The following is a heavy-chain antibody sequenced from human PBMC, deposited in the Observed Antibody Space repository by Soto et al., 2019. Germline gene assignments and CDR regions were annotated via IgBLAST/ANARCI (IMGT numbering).Heavy chain of an antibody. CDR1: GFTFSSDA. CDR2: ISYDGSNK. V-gene: IGHV3-30-3*01. CDR3: ARDGHDLITMIVPVAGMDV. D-gene: IGHD3-22*01. Sequence: PGGSLRLSCAASGFTFSSDAMHWVRQAPGKGLEWVAVISYDGSNKYYADSVKGRFTISRDNSKNTLYLQMNSLRAEDTAVYYCARDGHDLITMIVPVAGMDVWGQGTTVTVSS. J-gene: IGHJ6*02.